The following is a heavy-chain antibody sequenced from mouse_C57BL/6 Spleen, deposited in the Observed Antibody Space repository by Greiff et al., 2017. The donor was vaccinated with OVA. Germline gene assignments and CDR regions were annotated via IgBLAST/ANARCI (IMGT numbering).Heavy chain of an antibody. J-gene: IGHJ2*01. CDR1: GLPFRTIN. CDR3: ARHYGNYLDY. Sequence: EVQLVRSGGGLVRPGGSLKLPCEAPGLPFRTINMYWVRQTPEKRLEWVEYISNGGGSTYYPDTVKGRFTISRDNAKNTLYLQMSRLKSEDTAMYYCARHYGNYLDYWGQGTTLTVSS. V-gene: IGHV5-12*01. D-gene: IGHD2-1*01. CDR2: ISNGGGST.